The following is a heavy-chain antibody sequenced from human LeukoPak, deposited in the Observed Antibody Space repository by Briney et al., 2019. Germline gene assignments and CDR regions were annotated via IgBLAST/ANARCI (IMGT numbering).Heavy chain of an antibody. CDR1: GGSINSGGYY. CDR3: AREASGSSAVDF. J-gene: IGHJ4*02. D-gene: IGHD2-2*01. CDR2: IYYSGST. Sequence: SETLSLTCTVSGGSINSGGYYWSWVRPHPGQGLEWIGYIYYSGSTYYNPSLKSRVTISVDTSKNQFSLKLSSVTAADTAVYYCAREASGSSAVDFWGQGTLVTVSS. V-gene: IGHV4-31*03.